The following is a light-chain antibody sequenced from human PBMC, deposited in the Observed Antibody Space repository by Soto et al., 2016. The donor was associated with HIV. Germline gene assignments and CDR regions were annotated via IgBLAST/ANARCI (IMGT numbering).Light chain of an antibody. CDR3: MQARQTPPT. CDR1: QSLLHSDGKTY. CDR2: EVS. Sequence: EIVMTQSPLSLPVTPGEPASISCKSSQSLLHSDGKTYLYWYLQKPGQPPQLLIYEVSNRFSGVADRFSGSGSGTDFTLKISRVEAEYVGVYYCMQARQTPPTFGQGTKVKSN. J-gene: IGKJ1*01. V-gene: IGKV2D-29*01.